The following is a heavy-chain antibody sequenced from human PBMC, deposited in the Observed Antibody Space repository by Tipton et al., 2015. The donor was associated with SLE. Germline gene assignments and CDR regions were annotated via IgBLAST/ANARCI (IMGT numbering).Heavy chain of an antibody. D-gene: IGHD7-27*01. J-gene: IGHJ4*02. CDR3: TRDRNWGGGDYFDY. Sequence: SLRLSCTASGFTFGDYVMRWVRQAPGKGLGWVGFIRSKAYGGTTEYAASVKVRFTISRNDSKSIAYLQMNSLKTEDTAVYYCTRDRNWGGGDYFDYWGQGALVTVSS. CDR2: IRSKAYGGTT. V-gene: IGHV3-49*04. CDR1: GFTFGDYV.